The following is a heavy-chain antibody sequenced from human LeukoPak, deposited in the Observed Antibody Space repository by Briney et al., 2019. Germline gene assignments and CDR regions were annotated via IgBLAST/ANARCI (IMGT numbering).Heavy chain of an antibody. CDR1: GGSISSSSYY. J-gene: IGHJ4*02. V-gene: IGHV4-39*07. CDR2: INHSGST. Sequence: KTSETLSLTCTVSGGSISSSSYYWGWIRQPPGKGLEWIGEINHSGSTNYNPSLKSRVTISVDTSKNQFSLKLSSVTAADTAVYYCARRSYDFWSGYYMYYFDYWGQGTLVTVSS. D-gene: IGHD3-3*01. CDR3: ARRSYDFWSGYYMYYFDY.